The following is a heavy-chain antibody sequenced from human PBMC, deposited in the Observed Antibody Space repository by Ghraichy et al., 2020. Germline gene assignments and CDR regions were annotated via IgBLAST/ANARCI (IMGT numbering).Heavy chain of an antibody. J-gene: IGHJ6*02. V-gene: IGHV4-31*03. CDR1: GGSISSGGYY. CDR2: IYYSGST. Sequence: SETLSLTCTVSGGSISSGGYYWSWIRQHPGKGLEWIGYIYYSGSTYYNPSLKSRVTISVDTSKNQFSLKLSSVTAADTAVYYCARGPRADRFLEWYETNYYYGMDVWGQGTTVTVSS. D-gene: IGHD3-3*01. CDR3: ARGPRADRFLEWYETNYYYGMDV.